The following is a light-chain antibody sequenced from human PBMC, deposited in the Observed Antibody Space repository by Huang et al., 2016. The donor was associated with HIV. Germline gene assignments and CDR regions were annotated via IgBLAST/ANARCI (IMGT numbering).Light chain of an antibody. J-gene: IGKJ5*01. CDR3: QQLHTYPIT. CDR2: AAS. CDR1: QDIGTS. V-gene: IGKV1-13*02. Sequence: AVQLTQSPSSLSASVGDTVIISCRASQDIGTSLAWYQQRTGRAPKLLSSAASTLQTGVPSRFSGDSAGTYFTLFITNLQPEDFATYYCQQLHTYPITFGQGTRLDIK.